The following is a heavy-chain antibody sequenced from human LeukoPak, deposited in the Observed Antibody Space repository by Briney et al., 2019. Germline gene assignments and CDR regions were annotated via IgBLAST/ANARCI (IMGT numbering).Heavy chain of an antibody. CDR3: ARASSWSRPYYYGMDV. Sequence: ASVQVSCKASGYTFTSYYMHWVRQAPGQGLEWMGIINPSGGSTSYAQKFQGRVTMTRDTSTSTVYMELSSLRSEDTAVYYCARASSWSRPYYYGMDVWGQGTTVTVSS. CDR2: INPSGGST. D-gene: IGHD2-15*01. J-gene: IGHJ6*02. V-gene: IGHV1-46*01. CDR1: GYTFTSYY.